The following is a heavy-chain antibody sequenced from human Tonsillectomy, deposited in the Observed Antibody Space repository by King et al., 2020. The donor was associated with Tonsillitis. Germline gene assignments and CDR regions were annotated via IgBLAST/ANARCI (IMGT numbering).Heavy chain of an antibody. CDR2: IYCNDVK. Sequence: TLKESGPTLVKPTQTLTLTCTFSGFSLSTSGVGVGWIRQPPGKAPGWLALIYCNDVKRYSPSLKSRLTITKDTSKNQVVLTMTNMDPVDTATYYCARGRGGSGSSLFDFWGQGTLVTVSS. V-gene: IGHV2-5*01. CDR3: ARGRGGSGSSLFDF. D-gene: IGHD3-10*01. CDR1: GFSLSTSGVG. J-gene: IGHJ4*02.